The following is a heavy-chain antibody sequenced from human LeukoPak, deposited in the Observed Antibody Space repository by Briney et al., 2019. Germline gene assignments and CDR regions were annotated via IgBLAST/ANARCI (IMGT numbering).Heavy chain of an antibody. J-gene: IGHJ6*03. Sequence: ASVKVSCKASGYTFTSYDINWVRQATGQGLEWMGWMNPNSGNTGYAQKFQGRVTITRNTSISTAYMELSSLRSEDTAVYYCARTRPIVVVPGRGYYYYYYMDVWGKGTTVTVSS. CDR1: GYTFTSYD. CDR3: ARTRPIVVVPGRGYYYYYYMDV. V-gene: IGHV1-8*03. CDR2: MNPNSGNT. D-gene: IGHD2-2*01.